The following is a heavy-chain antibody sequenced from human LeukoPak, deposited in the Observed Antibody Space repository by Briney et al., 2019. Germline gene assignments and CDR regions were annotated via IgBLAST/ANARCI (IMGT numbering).Heavy chain of an antibody. CDR1: GFTFSDYY. V-gene: IGHV3-11*01. CDR3: ARVYIAEDY. J-gene: IGHJ4*02. Sequence: GGSLRLSCAASGFTFSDYYMSWIRQAPGKGREWISYISDSGTTIYYADSAKGRFTISRDNAKNSLYLQMNSLRAEDTAVYYCARVYIAEDYWGQGTLVTISS. CDR2: ISDSGTTI. D-gene: IGHD2-15*01.